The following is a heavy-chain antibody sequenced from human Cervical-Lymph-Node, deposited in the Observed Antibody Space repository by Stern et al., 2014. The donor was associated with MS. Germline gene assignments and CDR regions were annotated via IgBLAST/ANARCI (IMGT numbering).Heavy chain of an antibody. CDR1: GGTFSSYA. D-gene: IGHD3-10*01. J-gene: IGHJ6*02. V-gene: IGHV1-69*01. CDR2: IIPMFGTA. CDR3: ASSVGELTPEAV. Sequence: MQLVESGAEVKKPGSSVRVSCKASGGTFSSYAISWVRQAPGQGLEWMGGIIPMFGTANYAQKVQGRVTITADDSTTTAYMEVSSLRSEDTAVYYCASSVGELTPEAVWGQGTTVTVFS.